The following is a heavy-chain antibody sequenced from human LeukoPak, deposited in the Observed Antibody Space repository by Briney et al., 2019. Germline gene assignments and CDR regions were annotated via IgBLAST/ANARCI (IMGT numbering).Heavy chain of an antibody. V-gene: IGHV3-11*01. CDR3: ARVPMTFDYYSGMDV. CDR2: ISSSGSTI. CDR1: GFTFSDYY. D-gene: IGHD3-22*01. Sequence: AGGSLRLSCAASGFTFSDYYMSWIRQAPGKGLEWVSYISSSGSTIYYADSVKGRFTISRDNAKNSLYLQMNSLRAEDTAVYYCARVPMTFDYYSGMDVWGQGTTVTVSS. J-gene: IGHJ6*02.